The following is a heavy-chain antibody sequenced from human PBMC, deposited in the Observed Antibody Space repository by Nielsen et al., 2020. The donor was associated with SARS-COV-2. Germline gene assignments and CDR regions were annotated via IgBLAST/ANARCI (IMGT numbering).Heavy chain of an antibody. J-gene: IGHJ4*02. CDR3: ARPGSGSYRAWLDY. Sequence: GESLKISCAASGFTFSSYAMHWVRQAPGKGLEWVAVISYDGSNKYYADSVKGRFTISRDNSKNTLYLQMNSLRAEDTAAYYCARPGSGSYRAWLDYWGQGTLVTVSS. CDR2: ISYDGSNK. D-gene: IGHD3-10*01. CDR1: GFTFSSYA. V-gene: IGHV3-30-3*01.